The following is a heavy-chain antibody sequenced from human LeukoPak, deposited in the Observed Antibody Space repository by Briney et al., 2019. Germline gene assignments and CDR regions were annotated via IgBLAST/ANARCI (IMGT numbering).Heavy chain of an antibody. CDR3: ARSDYYDSSGDPFGY. CDR1: GGSISSSSYY. Sequence: PSETLSLTCTVSGGSISSSSYYWSWIRQPPGKGLEWIGEINHSGSTNYNPSLKSRVTISVDTSKNQFSLKLSSVTAADTAVYYCARSDYYDSSGDPFGYWGQGTLVTVSS. J-gene: IGHJ4*02. V-gene: IGHV4-39*07. D-gene: IGHD3-22*01. CDR2: INHSGST.